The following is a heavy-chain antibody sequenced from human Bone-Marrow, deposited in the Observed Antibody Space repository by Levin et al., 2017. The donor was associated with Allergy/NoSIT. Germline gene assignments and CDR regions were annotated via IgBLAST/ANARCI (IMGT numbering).Heavy chain of an antibody. CDR3: ARGARWSGYFRFDP. V-gene: IGHV1-8*01. CDR2: MNPNSGNT. J-gene: IGHJ5*02. D-gene: IGHD3-3*01. CDR1: GYTFTSYD. Sequence: GGSLRLSCKASGYTFTSYDINWVRQATGQGLEWMGWMNPNSGNTGYAQKFQGRVTMTRNTSISTAYMELSSLRSEDTAVYYCARGARWSGYFRFDPWGQGTLVTVSS.